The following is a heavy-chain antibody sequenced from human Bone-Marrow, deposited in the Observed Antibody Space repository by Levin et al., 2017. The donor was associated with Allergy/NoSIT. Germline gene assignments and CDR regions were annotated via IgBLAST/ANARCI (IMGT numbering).Heavy chain of an antibody. Sequence: PSETLSLTCTVSGGSINRYYWSWLRQPPGQPLQWIGYIYYNGDTKYNPSLESRVTISVDTSNNQFSLKLNSVTAADTAVYFCARDIFDTSDYYQGTFDIWGHGTRVVVSS. CDR3: ARDIFDTSDYYQGTFDI. CDR1: GGSINRYY. D-gene: IGHD3-22*01. J-gene: IGHJ3*02. CDR2: IYYNGDT. V-gene: IGHV4-59*01.